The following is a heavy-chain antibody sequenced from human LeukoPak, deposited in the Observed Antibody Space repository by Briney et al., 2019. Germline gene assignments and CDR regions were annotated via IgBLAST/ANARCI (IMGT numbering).Heavy chain of an antibody. CDR3: AWDRKRYNWNYVDY. V-gene: IGHV4-59*11. D-gene: IGHD1-20*01. Sequence: SETLSLTCTVSGGSISSHYWSWIRQPPGKGLEWIGYIYYSGSTNYNPSLKSRVTISVDTSKNQFSLKLSSVTAPDTAVYYCAWDRKRYNWNYVDYWGQGTLVTVSS. CDR1: GGSISSHY. CDR2: IYYSGST. J-gene: IGHJ4*02.